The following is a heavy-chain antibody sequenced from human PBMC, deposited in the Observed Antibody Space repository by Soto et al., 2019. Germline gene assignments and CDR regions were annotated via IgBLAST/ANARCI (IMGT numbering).Heavy chain of an antibody. CDR1: GYSFTSYW. CDR3: ARAGIAARRGGLGFDY. CDR2: IYPGDSDT. J-gene: IGHJ4*02. V-gene: IGHV5-51*01. D-gene: IGHD6-6*01. Sequence: GESLKISCKGSGYSFTSYWIGWVRQMPGKGLEWMGIIYPGDSDTRYSPSFQGQVTISADKSISTAYLQWSSLKASDTAMYYCARAGIAARRGGLGFDYWGQGTLVTVSS.